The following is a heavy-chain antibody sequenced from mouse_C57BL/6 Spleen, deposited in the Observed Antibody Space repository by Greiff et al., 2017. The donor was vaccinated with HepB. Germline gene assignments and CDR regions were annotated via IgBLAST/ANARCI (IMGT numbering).Heavy chain of an antibody. Sequence: VQLQQSGAELVKPGASVKISCKASGYAFSSYWMNWVKQRPGKGLEWIGQIYPGDGDTNYNGKFKGKATLTADKSSSTAYMQLSSLTSEDSAVYFCARGGSDYGDYAMDYWGQGTSVTVSS. J-gene: IGHJ4*01. CDR2: IYPGDGDT. V-gene: IGHV1-80*01. CDR1: GYAFSSYW. D-gene: IGHD2-13*01. CDR3: ARGGSDYGDYAMDY.